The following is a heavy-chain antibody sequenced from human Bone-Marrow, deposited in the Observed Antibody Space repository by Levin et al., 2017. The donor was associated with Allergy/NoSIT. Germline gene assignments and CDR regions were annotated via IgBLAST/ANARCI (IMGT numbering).Heavy chain of an antibody. CDR3: ARGRSVFWSCIAARPNAFGPRDQFDY. CDR1: GGSFSGYY. D-gene: IGHD6-6*01. J-gene: IGHJ4*02. CDR2: INHSGST. V-gene: IGHV4-34*01. Sequence: PSETLSLTCAVYGGSFSGYYWSWIRQPPGKGLEWIGEINHSGSTNYNPSLKSRVTISVDTSKNQFSLKLSSVTAADTAVYYCARGRSVFWSCIAARPNAFGPRDQFDYWGQGTLVTVSS.